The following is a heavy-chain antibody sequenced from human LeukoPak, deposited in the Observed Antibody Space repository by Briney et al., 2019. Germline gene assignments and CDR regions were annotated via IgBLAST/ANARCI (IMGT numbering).Heavy chain of an antibody. Sequence: GGSLRLSCAASGFTVSSNYMSSVRQAPGKGLEWVSGIYSGGSTYYADSVKGRFTISRHNPKNTLYLQMNSLRAEDTAVYYCARGTSSSWYSPYYFDYWGQGTLVTVSS. CDR1: GFTVSSNY. V-gene: IGHV3-53*04. CDR2: IYSGGST. CDR3: ARGTSSSWYSPYYFDY. J-gene: IGHJ4*02. D-gene: IGHD6-13*01.